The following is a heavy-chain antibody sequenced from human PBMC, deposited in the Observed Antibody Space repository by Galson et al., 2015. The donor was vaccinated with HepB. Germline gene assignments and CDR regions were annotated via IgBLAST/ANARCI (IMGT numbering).Heavy chain of an antibody. CDR3: IRRVWDDSSGSYGVDV. D-gene: IGHD3-22*01. CDR2: IKSNANNYAT. J-gene: IGHJ6*02. V-gene: IGHV3-73*01. Sequence: SLRLSCAASGFTFSGSAMHWVRQASGKGLEWVGRIKSNANNYATGYAASVKGRFTISRDDSKNTAYLQMNSLKIEDTAVYYCIRRVWDDSSGSYGVDVWGQGTTVTVSS. CDR1: GFTFSGSA.